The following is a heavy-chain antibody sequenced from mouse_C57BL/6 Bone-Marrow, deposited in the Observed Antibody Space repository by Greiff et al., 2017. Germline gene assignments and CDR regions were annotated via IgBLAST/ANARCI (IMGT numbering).Heavy chain of an antibody. CDR2: IDPSDSYT. CDR3: AREDY. Sequence: VKLMESGAELVKPGASVKLSCKASGYTFTSYWMQWVKQRPGQGLEWIGEIDPSDSYTNYNQKFKGKATLTVDTSSSTAYMQLSSLTSEDSAVYYSAREDYCGRGTTLTVSS. CDR1: GYTFTSYW. V-gene: IGHV1-50*01. J-gene: IGHJ2*01.